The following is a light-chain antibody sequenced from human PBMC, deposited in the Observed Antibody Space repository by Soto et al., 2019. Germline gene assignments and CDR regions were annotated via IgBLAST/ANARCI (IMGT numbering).Light chain of an antibody. V-gene: IGLV1-40*01. CDR2: GNT. Sequence: QSVLTQPPSVSGAPGQRVTISCTGSSSNIGAGNDVHWYQQHPGTAPKLLIYGNTNRPSGVPDRFSGSKSGTSASLAIAGLQAEDEADYYCQSYDSSRTVLFGGGTKVTVL. CDR3: QSYDSSRTVL. CDR1: SSNIGAGND. J-gene: IGLJ2*01.